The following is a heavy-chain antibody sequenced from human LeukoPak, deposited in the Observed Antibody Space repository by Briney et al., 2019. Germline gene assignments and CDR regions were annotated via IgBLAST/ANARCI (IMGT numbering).Heavy chain of an antibody. CDR2: IYYSGST. CDR1: GGSISSSNHY. D-gene: IGHD1-26*01. V-gene: IGHV4-39*02. CDR3: ARDRVRGSYSYFDY. J-gene: IGHJ4*02. Sequence: SETLSLTCTVSGGSISSSNHYWGWIRQPLGKGLEWIGSIYYSGSTYYNPSLKSRLTISIDTSKNQFSLRLRSVTAADTAVYYCARDRVRGSYSYFDYWGQGTLVTVSS.